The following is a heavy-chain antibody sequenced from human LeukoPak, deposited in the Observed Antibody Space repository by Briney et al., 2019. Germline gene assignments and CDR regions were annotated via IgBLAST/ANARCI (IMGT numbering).Heavy chain of an antibody. J-gene: IGHJ4*02. D-gene: IGHD2-2*01. CDR1: GFTFNSYDRYA. V-gene: IGHV3-23*01. CDR3: AKDIGPYCSKTTCLDF. Sequence: PGGSLRLSCAASGFTFNSYDRYAMNWVRQAPGKGLEWVSTISASGDRTYYADSVKGRFTISRDNAKNSLYLQMNSLRTEDMALYYCAKDIGPYCSKTTCLDFWGRGTLVTVSS. CDR2: ISASGDRT.